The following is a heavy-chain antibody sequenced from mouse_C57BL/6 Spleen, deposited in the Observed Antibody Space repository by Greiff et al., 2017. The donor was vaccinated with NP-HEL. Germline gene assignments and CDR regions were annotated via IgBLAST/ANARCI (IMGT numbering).Heavy chain of an antibody. CDR3: ARSAYYSNYDFDY. D-gene: IGHD2-5*01. V-gene: IGHV1-82*01. Sequence: LQESGPELVKPGASVKISCKASGYAFSSSWMNWVKQRPGKGLEWIGRIYPGDGDTNYNGKFKGKATLTADKSSSTAYMQLSSLTSEDSAVYFCARSAYYSNYDFDYWGQGTTLTVSS. CDR1: GYAFSSSW. CDR2: IYPGDGDT. J-gene: IGHJ2*01.